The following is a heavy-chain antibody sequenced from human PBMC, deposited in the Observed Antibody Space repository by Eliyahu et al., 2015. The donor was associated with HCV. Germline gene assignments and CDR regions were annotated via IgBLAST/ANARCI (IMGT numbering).Heavy chain of an antibody. Sequence: QLQLQESGPGLVKPSETLSLTCTVSGGSISSSSYYWGWIPPAPGEGLEWIGSIYYSGSTYYNPSLKSRVTISVDTSKNQFSLKLSSVTAADTAVYYCRGLSTEGVDYWGQGTLVTVSS. CDR2: IYYSGST. CDR3: RGLSTEGVDY. V-gene: IGHV4-39*01. D-gene: IGHD3-16*02. J-gene: IGHJ4*02. CDR1: GGSISSSSYY.